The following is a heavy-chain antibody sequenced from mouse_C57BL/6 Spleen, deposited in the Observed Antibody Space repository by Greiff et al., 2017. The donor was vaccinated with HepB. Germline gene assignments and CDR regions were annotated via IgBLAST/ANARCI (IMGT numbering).Heavy chain of an antibody. CDR3: ERGGDMLPAYYAMDY. CDR1: GYTFTSYW. J-gene: IGHJ4*01. CDR2: INPSNGGT. D-gene: IGHD1-1*01. V-gene: IGHV1-53*01. Sequence: QVQLQQPGTELVKPGASVKLSCKASGYTFTSYWMHWVKQRPGQGLEWIGNINPSNGGTNYNEKFKSKATLTVDKSSSTAYMQRSSLTSEDSAVYYCERGGDMLPAYYAMDYWGEGTSDTVSS.